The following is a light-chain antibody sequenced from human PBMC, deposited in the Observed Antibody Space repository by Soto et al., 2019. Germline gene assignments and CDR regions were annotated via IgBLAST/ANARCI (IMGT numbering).Light chain of an antibody. CDR2: EVT. V-gene: IGLV2-14*01. Sequence: QSALTQPASVSGSPVQSITISCTGTSSDVGDYNYVSWYQQHRGKDPKLIIYEVTSRPSGVSNRFSASKSGNTASLTISGLQAEDEADYYCSSYTSTTALYVFGTGTKLTVL. J-gene: IGLJ1*01. CDR1: SSDVGDYNY. CDR3: SSYTSTTALYV.